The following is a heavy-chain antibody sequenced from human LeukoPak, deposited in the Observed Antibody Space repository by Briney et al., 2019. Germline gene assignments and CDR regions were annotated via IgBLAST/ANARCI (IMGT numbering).Heavy chain of an antibody. CDR1: GFTFSDSY. Sequence: PGGSLRLSCAASGFTFSDSYMSWVRQAPGKGREWVSYISSSGSTIYYADSVKGRFTISRDNAKNSLYLQMNSLSAEDTAVYFCARETYFYDTDYYYVKYFDSWGQGTLVTVSS. V-gene: IGHV3-11*01. CDR3: ARETYFYDTDYYYVKYFDS. D-gene: IGHD3-22*01. CDR2: ISSSGSTI. J-gene: IGHJ4*02.